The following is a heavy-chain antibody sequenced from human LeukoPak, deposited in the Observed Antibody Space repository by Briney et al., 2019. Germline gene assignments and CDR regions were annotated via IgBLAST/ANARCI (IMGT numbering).Heavy chain of an antibody. J-gene: IGHJ4*02. CDR1: GGSISSSSYY. D-gene: IGHD1-26*01. V-gene: IGHV4-39*07. Sequence: SKTLSLTCTVSGGSISSSSYYWGWIRQPPGKGLEWIGSIYYSGSTYYNPSLKSRVTISVDTSKNQFSLKLSSVTAADTAVYYCARETVGAKVFDYWGQGTWSPSPQ. CDR2: IYYSGST. CDR3: ARETVGAKVFDY.